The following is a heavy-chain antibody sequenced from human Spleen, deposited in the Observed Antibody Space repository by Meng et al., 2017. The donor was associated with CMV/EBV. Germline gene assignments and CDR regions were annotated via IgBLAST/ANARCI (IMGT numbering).Heavy chain of an antibody. V-gene: IGHV5-51*01. Sequence: TYGIAWVRQMPGKGLEWMGMIYPGDSDIRYSPSFQGQVTFSADKSISTAYLQWSSLKASDTAMYYCARLDYLDSSGYRSRYHWFDPWGQGALVTVSS. CDR3: ARLDYLDSSGYRSRYHWFDP. J-gene: IGHJ5*02. D-gene: IGHD3-22*01. CDR2: IYPGDSDI. CDR1: TYG.